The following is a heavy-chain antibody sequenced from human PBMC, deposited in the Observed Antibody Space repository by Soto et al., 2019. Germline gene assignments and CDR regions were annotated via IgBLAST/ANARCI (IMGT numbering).Heavy chain of an antibody. CDR2: ISSSGSTI. V-gene: IGHV3-48*03. Sequence: PGGSLRLSCAASGFTFSSYEMNWVRQAPGKGLEWVSYISSSGSTIYYADSVKGRFTISRDNAKNSLYLQMNSLRAEDTAVYYCAKDREYSSSWYVSYGMDVWGQGTTVTVSS. J-gene: IGHJ6*02. D-gene: IGHD6-13*01. CDR1: GFTFSSYE. CDR3: AKDREYSSSWYVSYGMDV.